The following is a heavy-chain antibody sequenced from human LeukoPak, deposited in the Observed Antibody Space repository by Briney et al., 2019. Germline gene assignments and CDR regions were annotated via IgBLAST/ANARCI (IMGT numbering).Heavy chain of an antibody. D-gene: IGHD6-13*01. CDR2: IWYDGSNK. V-gene: IGHV3-33*01. CDR3: ARDPAGKYSSSWFDY. CDR1: GFTFSSYA. Sequence: GGSLRLSCTASGFTFSSYAMHWVRRAPGKGLEWVAVIWYDGSNKYYPGSVKGRFTISRDNSKNTLYLQMNSLRVEDTAVYYCARDPAGKYSSSWFDYWGQGTLVIVSS. J-gene: IGHJ4*02.